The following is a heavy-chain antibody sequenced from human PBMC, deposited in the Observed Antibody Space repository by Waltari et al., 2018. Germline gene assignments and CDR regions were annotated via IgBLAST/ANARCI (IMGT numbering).Heavy chain of an antibody. CDR1: GFTFSSYW. J-gene: IGHJ4*02. D-gene: IGHD6-19*01. Sequence: EVQLVESGGGLVQPGGSLRLSCAAPGFTFSSYWMSWVRQAPGKGLEWVANIKQDGSEKYYVDSVKGRFTISRDNAKNSLYLQMNSLRAEDTAVYYCARDRIAVAAHDYWGQGTLVTVSS. V-gene: IGHV3-7*01. CDR2: IKQDGSEK. CDR3: ARDRIAVAAHDY.